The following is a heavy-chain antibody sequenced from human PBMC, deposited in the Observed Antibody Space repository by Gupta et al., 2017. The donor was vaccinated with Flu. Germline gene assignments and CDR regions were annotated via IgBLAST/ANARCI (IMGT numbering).Heavy chain of an antibody. CDR2: IHPRGSEK. J-gene: IGHJ4*02. Sequence: GFTLSSYWLTWIRQAPGKGLEWVANIHPRGSEKYYVDSVKGRFTISRDNAKNSSYLQLNSLRAEDTAVYYCARDLPSHWGQGTLVTVSS. CDR1: GFTLSSYW. D-gene: IGHD6-6*01. V-gene: IGHV3-7*01. CDR3: ARDLPSH.